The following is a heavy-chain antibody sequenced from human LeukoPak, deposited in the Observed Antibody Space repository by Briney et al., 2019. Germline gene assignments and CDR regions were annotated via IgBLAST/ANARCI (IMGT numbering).Heavy chain of an antibody. CDR3: ARNWGSYAFDI. D-gene: IGHD7-27*01. CDR1: GDSISSYY. J-gene: IGHJ3*02. V-gene: IGHV4-59*08. CDR2: ISYSGSS. Sequence: SETLSLTCTVSGDSISSYYWSWIRQPPRKGLEWIADISYSGSSNYNPSLKSRVTISVDRSENQFSLRLSSVTAADTAVYYCARNWGSYAFDIWGQGAMVSVSS.